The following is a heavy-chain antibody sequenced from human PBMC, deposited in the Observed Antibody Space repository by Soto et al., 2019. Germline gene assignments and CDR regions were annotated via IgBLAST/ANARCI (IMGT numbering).Heavy chain of an antibody. CDR2: INAGNGNK. V-gene: IGHV1-3*01. D-gene: IGHD3-22*01. Sequence: PGQRLEWMGWINAGNGNKKYSQKFQGRVTITRDTSASTAYMELSSMRSEDTAVYYCPRDPAPYYDSTPMWFDPWGQGTLVTVSS. CDR3: PRDPAPYYDSTPMWFDP. J-gene: IGHJ5*02.